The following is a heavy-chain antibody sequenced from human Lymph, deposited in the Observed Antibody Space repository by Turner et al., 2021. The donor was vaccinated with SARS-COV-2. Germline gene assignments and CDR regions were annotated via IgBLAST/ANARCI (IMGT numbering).Heavy chain of an antibody. V-gene: IGHV4-39*01. D-gene: IGHD2-2*03. CDR3: ARLDRRAEYYFDY. J-gene: IGHJ4*02. CDR2: IYYSGSN. Sequence: QLQLQESGPGLVKPSETLSLTCTVSGGSISSSSHYWGWIRQPPGRGLEWIGHIYYSGSNYYNPSLKSRVTISVDTSKNQFSLKLSSVTAADTAVYYCARLDRRAEYYFDYWGQGTLVTVSS. CDR1: GGSISSSSHY.